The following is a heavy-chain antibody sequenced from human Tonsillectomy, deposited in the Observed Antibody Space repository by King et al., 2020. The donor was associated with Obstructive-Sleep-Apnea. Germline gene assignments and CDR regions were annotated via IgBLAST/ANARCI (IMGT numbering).Heavy chain of an antibody. CDR1: GFTFSSYA. Sequence: VQLVESGGGVVQPGRSLRLSCAASGFTFSSYAMHWVRQAPGKGLEWVAVISYDGSNKYYADSVKGRFTISRDNSKNTLYLQMNSLRAEDTAVYYCARPSGRCSSTSCYFLPKTYGMDVWGQGTTVTVSS. CDR2: ISYDGSNK. J-gene: IGHJ6*02. CDR3: ARPSGRCSSTSCYFLPKTYGMDV. V-gene: IGHV3-30*04. D-gene: IGHD2-2*01.